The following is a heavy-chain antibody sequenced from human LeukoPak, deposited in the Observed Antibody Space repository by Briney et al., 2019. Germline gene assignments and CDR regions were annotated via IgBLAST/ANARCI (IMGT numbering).Heavy chain of an antibody. D-gene: IGHD1-1*01. CDR1: GFTFSNYG. Sequence: PGGSLRLSCAASGFTFSNYGMHWVRQTPGKGLEWVSFIRNDESNKYYTDSVKGRFTISRDNSKNTLYLQMNSLRAEDTAVYYCARDPDWNAPPESDNWFDPWGQGTLVTVSS. J-gene: IGHJ5*02. V-gene: IGHV3-30*02. CDR2: IRNDESNK. CDR3: ARDPDWNAPPESDNWFDP.